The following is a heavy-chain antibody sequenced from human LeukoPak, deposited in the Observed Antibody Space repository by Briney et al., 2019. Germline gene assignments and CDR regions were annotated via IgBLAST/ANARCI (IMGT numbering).Heavy chain of an antibody. Sequence: GGSLRLSCAASGFSFSSYWMSWVRQAPGKGLEWVSGISGSGGSIRYADSVKGRFIISRDNSENTLYLQMNSLRAEDTAVYYCAKGGDGYNYYFDYWGQETLVTVSS. J-gene: IGHJ4*02. CDR1: GFSFSSYW. D-gene: IGHD5-24*01. CDR3: AKGGDGYNYYFDY. CDR2: ISGSGGSI. V-gene: IGHV3-23*01.